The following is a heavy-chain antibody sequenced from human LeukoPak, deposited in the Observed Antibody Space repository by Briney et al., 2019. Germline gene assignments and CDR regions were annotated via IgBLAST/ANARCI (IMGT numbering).Heavy chain of an antibody. CDR2: MNSISGNT. D-gene: IGHD3-22*01. CDR3: GRAMFYYDSSGYYAWFDP. V-gene: IGHV1-8*01. Sequence: ASVKVSCKASGYTFTTYDINWVRQAPGQGLEWMGWMNSISGNTGYAQKFQGRVTMTRDTSISTAYMELSSLTSEDTGVYYCGRAMFYYDSSGYYAWFDPWGQGTQVTVSS. CDR1: GYTFTTYD. J-gene: IGHJ5*02.